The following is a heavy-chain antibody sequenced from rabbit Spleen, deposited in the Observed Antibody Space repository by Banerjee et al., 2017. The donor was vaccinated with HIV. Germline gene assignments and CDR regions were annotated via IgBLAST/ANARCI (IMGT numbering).Heavy chain of an antibody. CDR2: IAGSSSDFT. Sequence: QSLEESGGGLVKPGASLTLTCKASGFSFNSNDYMCWVRQAPGKGLEWISCIAGSSSDFTYSATWAKGRFTCSKTSSTTVTLQMTSLTVADTATYFCARDTGSSFSSYGMDLWGPGTLVTVS. D-gene: IGHD8-1*01. V-gene: IGHV1S40*01. CDR1: GFSFNSNDY. CDR3: ARDTGSSFSSYGMDL. J-gene: IGHJ6*01.